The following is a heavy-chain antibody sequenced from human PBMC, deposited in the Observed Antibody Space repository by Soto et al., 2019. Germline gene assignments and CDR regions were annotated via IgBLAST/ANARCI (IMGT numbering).Heavy chain of an antibody. CDR1: GFTFEDYA. Sequence: VQLVESGGGLVQPGRSLRLSCAASGFTFEDYAMHWVRQAPGKGLEWVSGISWNSGNIGYAESVKGRFTISRDNAKNSLYLQMNSLRTEDTAFYYCAKEPSLGLFPHNWFDPWGQGTLVTVSS. CDR2: ISWNSGNI. J-gene: IGHJ5*02. D-gene: IGHD3-16*01. CDR3: AKEPSLGLFPHNWFDP. V-gene: IGHV3-9*01.